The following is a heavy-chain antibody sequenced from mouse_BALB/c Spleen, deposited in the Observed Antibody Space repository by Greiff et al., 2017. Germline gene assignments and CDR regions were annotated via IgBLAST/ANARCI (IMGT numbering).Heavy chain of an antibody. CDR1: GFSLTSYG. CDR3: AREGVPYYGSSLDY. D-gene: IGHD1-1*01. V-gene: IGHV2-9*02. J-gene: IGHJ2*01. CDR2: IWAGGST. Sequence: VKLVESGPGLVAPSQSLSITCTVSGFSLTSYGVHWVRQPPGKGLEWLGVIWAGGSTNYNSALMSRLSISKDNSKSQVFLKMNSLQTDDPAMYYCAREGVPYYGSSLDYWGQGTTLTVSS.